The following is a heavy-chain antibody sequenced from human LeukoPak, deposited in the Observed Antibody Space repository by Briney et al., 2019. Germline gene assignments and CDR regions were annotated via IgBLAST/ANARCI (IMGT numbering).Heavy chain of an antibody. Sequence: GGSLRLSCVASGFTFSSYAMHWVRQAPGKGLEWVAVISYDGSNKYYADSVKGRFTISRDNSKNTLYLQMNSLRAEDTAVYYCASFRGGWYDYWGQGTLVTVSS. CDR1: GFTFSSYA. CDR3: ASFRGGWYDY. V-gene: IGHV3-30*04. J-gene: IGHJ4*02. CDR2: ISYDGSNK. D-gene: IGHD6-19*01.